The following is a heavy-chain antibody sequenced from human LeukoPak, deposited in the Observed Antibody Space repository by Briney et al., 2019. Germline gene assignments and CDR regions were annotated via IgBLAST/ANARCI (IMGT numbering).Heavy chain of an antibody. V-gene: IGHV4-38-2*02. Sequence: NPSETLSLTCTVSGYSISSGYYWGWIRQPPGKGLEWIGSIYHSGSTYYNPSLKSRVTISVDTSKNQFSLKLSSVTAADTAVYYCARYCSSTSCYLWFDYWGQGTLVTVSS. D-gene: IGHD2-2*01. CDR2: IYHSGST. CDR3: ARYCSSTSCYLWFDY. CDR1: GYSISSGYY. J-gene: IGHJ4*02.